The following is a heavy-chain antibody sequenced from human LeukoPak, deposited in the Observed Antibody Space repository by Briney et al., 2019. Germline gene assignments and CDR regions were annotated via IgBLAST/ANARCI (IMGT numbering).Heavy chain of an antibody. V-gene: IGHV4-39*01. D-gene: IGHD3-3*01. Sequence: PSETLSLTCTVSGGSISSSSYHWGWIRQPPGKGLEWIGSIYYSGSTYYNPSLKSRVTISVDTSKNQFSLKLSSVTAADTAVYYCARQTYYDFWSGWSDYYYYMDVWGKGTTVTVSS. CDR2: IYYSGST. CDR3: ARQTYYDFWSGWSDYYYYMDV. CDR1: GGSISSSSYH. J-gene: IGHJ6*03.